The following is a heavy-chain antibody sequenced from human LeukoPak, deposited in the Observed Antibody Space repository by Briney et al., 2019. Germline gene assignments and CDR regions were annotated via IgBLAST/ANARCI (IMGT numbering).Heavy chain of an antibody. CDR2: ISPGDSDT. D-gene: IGHD6-13*01. J-gene: IGHJ2*01. CDR3: ARWRSTWYFDL. CDR1: GYSFTNYW. V-gene: IGHV5-51*01. Sequence: GESLKISCKGSGYSFTNYWIGWVRQMRGKGLEWMGIISPGDSDTTYSPSFQGQVTISADKSISTAYLQWSSLKASDTAMYFCARWRSTWYFDLWGRGTLVTVSS.